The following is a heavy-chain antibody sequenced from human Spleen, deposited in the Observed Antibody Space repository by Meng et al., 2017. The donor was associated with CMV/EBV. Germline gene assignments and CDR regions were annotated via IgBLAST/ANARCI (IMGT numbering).Heavy chain of an antibody. CDR3: ARAFYRGYCSSTSCHDAFDI. J-gene: IGHJ3*02. V-gene: IGHV4-38-2*02. CDR1: GYSISSGYY. D-gene: IGHD2-2*01. Sequence: GSLRLSCTVSGYSISSGYYWGWIRQPPGKGLEWIGNIYHSGSTYYNPSLKSRVTISVDTSKNQFSLKLSSVTAADTAVYYCARAFYRGYCSSTSCHDAFDIWGQGTMVTVSS. CDR2: IYHSGST.